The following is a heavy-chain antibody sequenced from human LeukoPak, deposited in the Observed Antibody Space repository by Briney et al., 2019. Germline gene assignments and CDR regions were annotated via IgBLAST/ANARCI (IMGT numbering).Heavy chain of an antibody. V-gene: IGHV3-21*01. J-gene: IGHJ6*02. Sequence: GGSLRLSCAASGFSFSCYSMNWVRLAPGKGLEWVSSISSSSTYIYYADSVKGRFTISRDNAKNSLYLQMDYLRAEDTAVYYCAKDQGIAVAGRYYYGMDVWGQGTTVTVSS. CDR2: ISSSSTYI. D-gene: IGHD6-19*01. CDR3: AKDQGIAVAGRYYYGMDV. CDR1: GFSFSCYS.